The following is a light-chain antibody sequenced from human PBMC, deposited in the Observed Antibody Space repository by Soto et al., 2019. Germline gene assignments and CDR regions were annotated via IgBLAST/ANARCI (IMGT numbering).Light chain of an antibody. J-gene: IGLJ1*01. CDR2: EVS. Sequence: QSVLTQPASVSGSPGQSITISCTGTSSDVGGYNYVSWHQLHPGKAPKLMVYEVSNRPSGVSNRFSGSKSGNTASLTISGLQAEDEADYFCSSYSISTAYLFGTGTKVTVL. V-gene: IGLV2-14*01. CDR3: SSYSISTAYL. CDR1: SSDVGGYNY.